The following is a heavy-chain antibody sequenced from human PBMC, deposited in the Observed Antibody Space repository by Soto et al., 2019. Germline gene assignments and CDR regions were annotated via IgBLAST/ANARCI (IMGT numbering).Heavy chain of an antibody. Sequence: PXGSLRLSCAASGFTFSDYSMSWIRQAPGKGLEWVSYISSGGSTIYYADSVKGRFTISRDNAKNSLYLQMNSLRAEDTAVYYCARVGSSSVLLDYWGQGTLVTVSS. CDR3: ARVGSSSVLLDY. V-gene: IGHV3-11*01. CDR1: GFTFSDYS. D-gene: IGHD6-6*01. J-gene: IGHJ4*02. CDR2: ISSGGSTI.